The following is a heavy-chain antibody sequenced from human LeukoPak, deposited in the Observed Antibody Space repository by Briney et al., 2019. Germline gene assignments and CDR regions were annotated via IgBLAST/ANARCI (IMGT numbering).Heavy chain of an antibody. V-gene: IGHV1-69*13. CDR2: IIPIFGTA. Sequence: GASVKVSCKASGYTFTSYDINWVRQAPGQGLEWMGGIIPIFGTANYAQKFQGRVTITADESTSTAYMELSSLRSEDTAVYYCARDSTSFNDAFDIWGQGTMVTVSS. D-gene: IGHD2-2*01. J-gene: IGHJ3*02. CDR3: ARDSTSFNDAFDI. CDR1: GYTFTSYD.